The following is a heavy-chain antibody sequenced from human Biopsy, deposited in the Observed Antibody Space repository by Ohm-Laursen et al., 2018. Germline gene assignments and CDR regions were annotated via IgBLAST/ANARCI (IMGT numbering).Heavy chain of an antibody. CDR2: IHYSGTT. D-gene: IGHD1-26*01. CDR1: GVSISSTTYY. V-gene: IGHV4-39*01. J-gene: IGHJ4*02. CDR3: ARQGEWEHFADY. Sequence: GTLSLTCSVSGVSISSTTYYWGWIRQPPGKGLEWIGSIHYSGTTYYHASLRSRVTISGDKSKNQFSLKLTSVTAAETAVYYCARQGEWEHFADYWGQGTLVSVSS.